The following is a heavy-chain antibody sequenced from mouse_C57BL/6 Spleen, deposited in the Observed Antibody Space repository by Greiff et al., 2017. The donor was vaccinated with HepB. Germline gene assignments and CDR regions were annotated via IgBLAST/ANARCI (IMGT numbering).Heavy chain of an antibody. CDR1: GYTFTSYW. CDR2: IHPNSGST. Sequence: QVHVKQPGAELVKPGASVKLSCKASGYTFTSYWMHWVKQRPGQGLEWIGMIHPNSGSTNYNEKFKSKATLTVDKSSSTAYMQLSSLTSEDSAVYYCARRDSSGYEYAMDYWGQGTSVTVSS. CDR3: ARRDSSGYEYAMDY. J-gene: IGHJ4*01. V-gene: IGHV1-64*01. D-gene: IGHD3-2*02.